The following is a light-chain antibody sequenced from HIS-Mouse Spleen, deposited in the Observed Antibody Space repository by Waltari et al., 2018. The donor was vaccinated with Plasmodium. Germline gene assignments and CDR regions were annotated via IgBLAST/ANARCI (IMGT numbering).Light chain of an antibody. CDR2: DYS. CDR3: QVWDSSSDHPDVV. CDR1: NLGSKS. V-gene: IGLV3-21*03. Sequence: SYVLTQPPSVSVAPGKTARITCGGNNLGSKSVHWYQQKPGQAPVLVVYDYSDRPSGIPERFSGSNSGNTATLTISRVEAGDEADYYCQVWDSSSDHPDVVFGGGTKLTVL. J-gene: IGLJ2*01.